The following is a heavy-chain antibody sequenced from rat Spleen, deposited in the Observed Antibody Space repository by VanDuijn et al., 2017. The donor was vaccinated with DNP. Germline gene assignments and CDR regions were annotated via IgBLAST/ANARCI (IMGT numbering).Heavy chain of an antibody. D-gene: IGHD1-9*01. Sequence: EVQLVESGGGLVQPGRSLKLSCAASGFTFSDYAMAWVRQAPKKGLEWVATISYDGSRTYYRDSVKGRFTISRDNAKSTLYLQMDSLRSEDTATYYCASQQYTYYGYNYGWYFDYWGQGVMVTVSS. CDR3: ASQQYTYYGYNYGWYFDY. J-gene: IGHJ2*01. CDR2: ISYDGSRT. CDR1: GFTFSDYA. V-gene: IGHV5-17*01.